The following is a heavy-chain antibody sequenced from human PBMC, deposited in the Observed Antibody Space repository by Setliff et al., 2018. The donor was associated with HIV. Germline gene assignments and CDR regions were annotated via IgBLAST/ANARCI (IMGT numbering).Heavy chain of an antibody. CDR1: GFTLSSYN. CDR2: ISDNREI. J-gene: IGHJ4*02. D-gene: IGHD2-2*01. CDR3: ARDRPAMDWYYFDY. Sequence: GGSLRLSCAASGFTLSSYNMNWVRQAPGKGLEWVSYISDNREIYADSVKGRFTISRDNAKNTLYLQMNSLRAEDTAVYYCARDRPAMDWYYFDYWGQGTLVTVSS. V-gene: IGHV3-21*05.